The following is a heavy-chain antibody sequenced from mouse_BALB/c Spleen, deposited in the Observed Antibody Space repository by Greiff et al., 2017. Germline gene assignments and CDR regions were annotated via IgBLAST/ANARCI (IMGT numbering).Heavy chain of an antibody. V-gene: IGHV1-87*01. CDR1: GYTFTSYW. Sequence: QVQLQQSGAELARPGASVKLSCKASGYTFTSYWMQWVKQRPGQGLAWIGAIYPGDGDTRYTQKFKGKATLTADKSSSTAYMQLSSLASEDSAVYDCARKASTTATDYWGQGTTLTVSS. J-gene: IGHJ2*01. CDR3: ARKASTTATDY. CDR2: IYPGDGDT. D-gene: IGHD1-2*01.